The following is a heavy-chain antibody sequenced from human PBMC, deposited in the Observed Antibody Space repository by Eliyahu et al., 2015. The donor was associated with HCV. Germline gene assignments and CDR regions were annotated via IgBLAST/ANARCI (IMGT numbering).Heavy chain of an antibody. V-gene: IGHV2-70*15. D-gene: IGHD4-23*01. J-gene: IGHJ5*02. Sequence: QVTLRESGPALVKPTQTLTLTCTFSGFSLSTSGMCVSWIRQPPGKALEWLARIDWDDDKYYSPSLKTRLTISKDTSKNQVVLTMTNMDPVDTATYYCARIRGCTVDGWFDPWGQGTLVTVSS. CDR3: ARIRGCTVDGWFDP. CDR1: GFSLSTSGMC. CDR2: IDWDDDK.